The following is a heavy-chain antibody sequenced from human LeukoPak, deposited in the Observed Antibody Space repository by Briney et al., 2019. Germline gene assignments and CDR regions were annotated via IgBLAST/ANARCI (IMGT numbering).Heavy chain of an antibody. J-gene: IGHJ4*02. CDR2: ISGGGVTT. D-gene: IGHD2-21*02. CDR3: AKSRDFDSVVVTAFDY. CDR1: GFSFSSYG. V-gene: IGHV3-23*01. Sequence: GGSLRLSCAASGFSFSSYGMSWVRQAPGKGLEWVSAISGGGVTTYYADSVKGRFTFSRDNSRNTLYLQMNSLRAEDTAVYYCAKSRDFDSVVVTAFDYWGRGTLVTVSS.